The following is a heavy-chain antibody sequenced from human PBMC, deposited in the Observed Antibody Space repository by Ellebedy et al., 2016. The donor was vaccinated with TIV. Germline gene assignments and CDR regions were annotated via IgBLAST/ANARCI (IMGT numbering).Heavy chain of an antibody. V-gene: IGHV3-74*01. CDR2: INSDGSIT. J-gene: IGHJ5*02. CDR1: GFTFSSYW. CDR3: GNGYPST. Sequence: PGGSLRLSCAASGFTFSSYWMHWVRQAPGKGLVWVSRINSDGSITSYADSVKGRFTISRDNAKNTLFLQMNGLRVEDTAMYYCGNGYPSTWGQGTLVIVSS. D-gene: IGHD5-18*01.